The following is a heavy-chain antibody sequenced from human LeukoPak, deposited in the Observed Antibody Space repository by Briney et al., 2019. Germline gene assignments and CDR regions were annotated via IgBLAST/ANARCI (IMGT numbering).Heavy chain of an antibody. CDR2: ISSSSSYI. D-gene: IGHD1-26*01. CDR1: GFTFSSYG. V-gene: IGHV3-21*01. CDR3: ARDRSGSYSAFDI. J-gene: IGHJ3*02. Sequence: GGSLRLSCAASGFTFSSYGMNWVRQAPGKGLEWVSSISSSSSYIYYADSVKGRFTVSRDNAKNPLYLQMNSLRAEDTAVYYCARDRSGSYSAFDIWGQGTMVTVSS.